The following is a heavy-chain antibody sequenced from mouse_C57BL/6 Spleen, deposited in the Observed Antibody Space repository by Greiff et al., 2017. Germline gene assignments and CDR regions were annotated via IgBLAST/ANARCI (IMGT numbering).Heavy chain of an antibody. Sequence: EVKLEESGGGLVQPGGSMKLSCAASGFTFSDAWMDWVRQSPEQGLEWVAEIRHKANNHATYYAESVKGRFTISRDDSKSSVYLQMNSLRADDTGIYYCTRGPGVFDYGGQGTTLTVSS. D-gene: IGHD4-1*01. CDR3: TRGPGVFDY. CDR1: GFTFSDAW. J-gene: IGHJ2*01. CDR2: IRHKANNHAT. V-gene: IGHV6-6*01.